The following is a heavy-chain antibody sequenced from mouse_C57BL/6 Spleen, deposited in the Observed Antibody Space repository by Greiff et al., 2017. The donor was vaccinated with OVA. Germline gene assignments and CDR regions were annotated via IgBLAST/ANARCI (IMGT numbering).Heavy chain of an antibody. D-gene: IGHD1-1*01. CDR1: GYTFTSYD. Sequence: VQLVESGPELVKPGASVKLSCKASGYTFTSYDINWVKQRPGQGLEWIGWIYPRDGSTKYNEKFKGKATLTVDTSSSTAYMELHSLTSEDSAVYFCARSDYYGSSGYYAMDYWGQGTSVTVSS. CDR2: IYPRDGST. CDR3: ARSDYYGSSGYYAMDY. V-gene: IGHV1-85*01. J-gene: IGHJ4*01.